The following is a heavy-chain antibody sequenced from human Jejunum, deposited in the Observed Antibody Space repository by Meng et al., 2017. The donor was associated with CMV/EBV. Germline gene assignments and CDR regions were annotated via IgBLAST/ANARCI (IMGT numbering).Heavy chain of an antibody. CDR2: IYSGGST. D-gene: IGHD6-13*01. CDR1: GSTVSSTY. CDR3: ARAYTSSWALGY. J-gene: IGHJ4*02. V-gene: IGHV3-53*01. Sequence: SCEAPGSTVSSTYMSWVRQAPGKGLEWVSVIYSGGSTYYADSVKGRFTISRDRFKSTLDLQMNSLRSDDTAVYYCARAYTSSWALGYWGQGTLVTVSS.